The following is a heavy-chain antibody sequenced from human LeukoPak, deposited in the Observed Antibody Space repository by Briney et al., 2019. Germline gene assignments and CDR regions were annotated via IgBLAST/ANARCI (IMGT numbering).Heavy chain of an antibody. Sequence: GGSLRLSCAASGFTVSSKYMSWVRQAPGKGLEWVSVIHSGGSTYYADSVKGRFTISSDNSKNTLYIQMNSLRAEDTAVYYCARGVAVAGTIYFDYWGQGTLVTVSS. D-gene: IGHD6-19*01. CDR3: ARGVAVAGTIYFDY. J-gene: IGHJ4*02. CDR1: GFTVSSKY. CDR2: IHSGGST. V-gene: IGHV3-53*01.